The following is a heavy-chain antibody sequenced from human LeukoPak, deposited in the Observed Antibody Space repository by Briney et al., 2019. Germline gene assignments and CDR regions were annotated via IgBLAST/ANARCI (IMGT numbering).Heavy chain of an antibody. CDR1: GFTFSSYA. J-gene: IGHJ4*02. CDR3: ARDFGGRNYFNY. D-gene: IGHD2-15*01. CDR2: ISYDGSNK. Sequence: GGSLILSCAASGFTFSSYAMHWVRQAPGKGLEWVAVISYDGSNKYYADSVKGRFTISRDNSKNTLYLQMISLRAEDTALYYCARDFGGRNYFNYWGQGTLVSVSS. V-gene: IGHV3-30-3*01.